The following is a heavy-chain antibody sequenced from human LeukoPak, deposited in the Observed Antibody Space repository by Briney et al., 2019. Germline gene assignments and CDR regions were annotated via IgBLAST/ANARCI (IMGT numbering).Heavy chain of an antibody. CDR1: GGSISSYY. CDR2: IYYSGGT. Sequence: PSETLSLTCTVSGGSISSYYWSWIRQPPGKGLEWIGYIYYSGGTNYNPSLKSRVTISVDTSKNQFSLKLSSVTAADTAVYYCARDGVVVVPAAMWYYGMDVWGQGTTVTVSS. V-gene: IGHV4-59*01. D-gene: IGHD2-2*01. CDR3: ARDGVVVVPAAMWYYGMDV. J-gene: IGHJ6*02.